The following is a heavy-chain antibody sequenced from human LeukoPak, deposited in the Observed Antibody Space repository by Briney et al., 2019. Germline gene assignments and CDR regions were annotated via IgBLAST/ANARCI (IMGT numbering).Heavy chain of an antibody. CDR1: GVSISSSNSY. CDR2: IYYSGNT. Sequence: SETLSLTCTVSGVSISSSNSYWGWIRQPPGKGLEWIGSIYYSGNTYYNASLKSQVSISIDTSKNQFSLKLSSVTAADTAVYYCARVYSSSWYYFDYWGQGTLVTVSS. D-gene: IGHD6-13*01. CDR3: ARVYSSSWYYFDY. J-gene: IGHJ4*02. V-gene: IGHV4-39*07.